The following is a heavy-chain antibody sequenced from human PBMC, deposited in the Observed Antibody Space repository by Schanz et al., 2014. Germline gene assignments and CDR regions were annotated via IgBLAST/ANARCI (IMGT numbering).Heavy chain of an antibody. Sequence: VRLVESGGGLVKPGGSLRLSCAASGFNISTYGMHWVRQAPGKGLEWVAVIWYDGSKKYYADSVKGRFTISRVSSKNTLDLQMNSLRAEDTAVYYCVGGQNWFDPWGQGTLVTVSS. CDR2: IWYDGSKK. V-gene: IGHV3-33*01. D-gene: IGHD2-15*01. J-gene: IGHJ5*02. CDR1: GFNISTYG. CDR3: VGGQNWFDP.